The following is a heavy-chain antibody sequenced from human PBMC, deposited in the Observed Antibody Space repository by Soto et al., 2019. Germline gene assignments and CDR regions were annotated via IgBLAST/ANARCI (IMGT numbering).Heavy chain of an antibody. CDR3: ARERGAGTYQGFDY. D-gene: IGHD2-2*01. V-gene: IGHV4-4*02. J-gene: IGHJ4*02. CDR2: VHHTGNT. Sequence: QVQLQESGPGLVKPSGTLSLTCAVSGGSISTNNWWHWIRQPPGEGLEWIGEVHHTGNTNYSPSLKSRVTMSLDESRNQFSLSLTSVTAADTAVYYCARERGAGTYQGFDYWGQGTLVTVSS. CDR1: GGSISTNNW.